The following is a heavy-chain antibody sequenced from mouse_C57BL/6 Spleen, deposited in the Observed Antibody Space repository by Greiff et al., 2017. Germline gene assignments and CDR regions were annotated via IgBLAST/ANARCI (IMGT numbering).Heavy chain of an antibody. CDR2: IRNKANGYTT. D-gene: IGHD3-3*01. J-gene: IGHJ2*01. CDR3: ARYGGTRYFDY. CDR1: GFTFTDYY. V-gene: IGHV7-3*01. Sequence: EVQLVESGGGLVQPGGSLSLSCAASGFTFTDYYMSWVRQPPGKALEWLGFIRNKANGYTTEYSASVKGRFTISRDNSQSILYLQMNALRAEDSATYYCARYGGTRYFDYWGQGTTLTVSS.